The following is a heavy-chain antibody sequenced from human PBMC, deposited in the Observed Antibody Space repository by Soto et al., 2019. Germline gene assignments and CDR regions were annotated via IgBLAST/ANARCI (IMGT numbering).Heavy chain of an antibody. CDR2: IYTSGST. D-gene: IGHD1-26*01. CDR1: GGSISSYY. Sequence: QVQLQESGPGLVKPSETLSLTCTVAGGSISSYYWSWVRQPAGKGLEWLGRIYTSGSTNYNPSLKSRVTMSVDTSKNQFSLKRSSVTAADTAVYYCAREDVGWELHADYGMDVWGQGTTVTVSS. V-gene: IGHV4-4*07. CDR3: AREDVGWELHADYGMDV. J-gene: IGHJ6*02.